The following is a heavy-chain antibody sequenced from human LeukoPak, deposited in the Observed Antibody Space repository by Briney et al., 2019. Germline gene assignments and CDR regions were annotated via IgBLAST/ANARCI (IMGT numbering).Heavy chain of an antibody. CDR2: INHSGST. CDR1: GGSISSYY. D-gene: IGHD6-19*01. CDR3: ARPRPQWLANRGAFDI. V-gene: IGHV4-34*01. J-gene: IGHJ3*02. Sequence: SETLSLTCTVSGGSISSYYWSWIRQPPGKGLEWIGEINHSGSTNYNPSLKSRVTISVDTSKNQFSLKLSSVTAADTAVYYCARPRPQWLANRGAFDIWGQGTMVTVSS.